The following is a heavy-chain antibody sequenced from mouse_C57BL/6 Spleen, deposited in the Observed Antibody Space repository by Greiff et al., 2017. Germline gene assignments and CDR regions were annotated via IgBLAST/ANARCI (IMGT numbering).Heavy chain of an antibody. CDR3: ARGGIYDGYRFAY. V-gene: IGHV3-6*01. CDR1: GYSITSGYY. Sequence: DVKLVESGPGLVKPSQSLSLTCSVTGYSITSGYYWNWIRQFPGNKLEWMGYISYDGSNNYNPSLKNRISITRDTSKNQFFLKLNSVTTEDTATYYCARGGIYDGYRFAYWGQGTLVTVSA. CDR2: ISYDGSN. D-gene: IGHD2-3*01. J-gene: IGHJ3*01.